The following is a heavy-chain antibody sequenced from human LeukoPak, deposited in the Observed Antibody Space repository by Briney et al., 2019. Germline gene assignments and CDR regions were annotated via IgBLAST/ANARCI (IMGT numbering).Heavy chain of an antibody. V-gene: IGHV4-59*08. Sequence: SSETLSLTCTVSGGSISSYYWSWIRQPPGKGLEWIGYIYYSGNTNYNPSLKSRVTISVDTSKNQFSLKLSSVTAADTAVYYCARHGCSGGSCSFDYWGQGTLVTVSS. CDR2: IYYSGNT. J-gene: IGHJ4*02. CDR3: ARHGCSGGSCSFDY. D-gene: IGHD2-15*01. CDR1: GGSISSYY.